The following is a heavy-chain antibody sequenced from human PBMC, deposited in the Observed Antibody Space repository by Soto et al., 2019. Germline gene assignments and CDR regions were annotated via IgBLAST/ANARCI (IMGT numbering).Heavy chain of an antibody. CDR1: GGSFSGYY. V-gene: IGHV4-34*01. Sequence: QVQLQQWGAGLLKPSETLSLTCAVYGGSFSGYYWSWIRQPPGKGLEWIGEINHSGSTNYNPSLKSRVTISVDTSKNQFSLKLSSVTAADTAVYYCARECPVDIVVVPAAKEDWFDPWGQGTLVTVSS. CDR2: INHSGST. CDR3: ARECPVDIVVVPAAKEDWFDP. J-gene: IGHJ5*02. D-gene: IGHD2-2*01.